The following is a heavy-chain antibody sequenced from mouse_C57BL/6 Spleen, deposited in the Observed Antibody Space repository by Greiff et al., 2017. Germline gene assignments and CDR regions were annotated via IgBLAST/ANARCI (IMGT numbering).Heavy chain of an antibody. CDR1: GYTFTSYW. V-gene: IGHV1-52*01. CDR3: ARDDGYYGYFDY. Sequence: VQLQQSGAELVRPGSSVKLSCKASGYTFTSYWMHWVKQRPIQGLEWIGNIDPSDSETHYNQKFKDKATLTVDKSSSTAYMQLSSLTSEDSAVYYCARDDGYYGYFDYWGQGTTLTVSS. D-gene: IGHD2-3*01. CDR2: IDPSDSET. J-gene: IGHJ2*01.